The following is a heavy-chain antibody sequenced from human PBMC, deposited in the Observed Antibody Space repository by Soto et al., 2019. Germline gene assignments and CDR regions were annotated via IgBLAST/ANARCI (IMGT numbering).Heavy chain of an antibody. J-gene: IGHJ4*02. CDR3: ARSYYDILTGYSSSPY. CDR2: IDPSDSYT. V-gene: IGHV5-10-1*01. Sequence: EVQLVQSGAEVKKPGESLRISCKGSGYSFTSYWISWVRQMPGKGLEWMGRIDPSDSYTNYSPSFQGHVTISADKSISTADMKWSSLKASDTAMYYCARSYYDILTGYSSSPYWGQGTLVTVSS. CDR1: GYSFTSYW. D-gene: IGHD3-9*01.